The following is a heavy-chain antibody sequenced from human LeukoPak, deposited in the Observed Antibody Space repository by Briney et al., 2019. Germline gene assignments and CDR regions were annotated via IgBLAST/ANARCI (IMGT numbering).Heavy chain of an antibody. CDR3: ARDYSSGWYGGY. Sequence: GGSLRLSCAASGFTFSSYAMHWVRQAPGKGLEWVAVISYDGSNKYYADSVKGRFTISRDSSKNTLYLQMNSLRAEDTAVYYCARDYSSGWYGGYWGQGTLVTVSS. J-gene: IGHJ4*02. D-gene: IGHD6-19*01. CDR1: GFTFSSYA. V-gene: IGHV3-30*04. CDR2: ISYDGSNK.